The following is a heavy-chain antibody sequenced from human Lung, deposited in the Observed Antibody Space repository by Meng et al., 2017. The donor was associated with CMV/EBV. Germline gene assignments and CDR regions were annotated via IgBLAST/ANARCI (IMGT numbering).Heavy chain of an antibody. J-gene: IGHJ1*01. V-gene: IGHV4-59*01. Sequence: GSLRLSCTVSGGSISNYYWSWIRQPPGKGLEWIGYIYYTGSTNSNPSLKSRVTISIDTSKNQFSLKLISVTAADTAMYYCAATALVRGVRGTYFQHWGQGTLVTVSS. D-gene: IGHD3-10*01. CDR2: IYYTGST. CDR3: AATALVRGVRGTYFQH. CDR1: GGSISNYY.